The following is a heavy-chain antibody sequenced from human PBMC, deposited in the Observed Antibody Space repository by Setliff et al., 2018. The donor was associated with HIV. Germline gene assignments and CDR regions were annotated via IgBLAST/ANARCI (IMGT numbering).Heavy chain of an antibody. V-gene: IGHV5-51*01. CDR3: ARHMTGISFFSYMDV. D-gene: IGHD1-20*01. Sequence: PGESLKISCKGSGYSFTSNWIGWVRQMPGKGLEWMGIIYPGDSDTRYSPSFQGQVTISADKSISTAYLQWSSLKASDTAMYYCARHMTGISFFSYMDVWGTGTTVTVSS. CDR1: GYSFTSNW. CDR2: IYPGDSDT. J-gene: IGHJ6*03.